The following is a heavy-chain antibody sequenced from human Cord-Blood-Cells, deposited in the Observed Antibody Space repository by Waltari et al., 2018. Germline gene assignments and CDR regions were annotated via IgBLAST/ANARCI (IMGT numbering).Heavy chain of an antibody. V-gene: IGHV4-39*01. CDR3: ARRGAGGGFDY. D-gene: IGHD3-16*01. J-gene: IGHJ4*02. CDR2: IYYSGST. Sequence: QLQLQESGPGLVKPSETLSLTCTVSGGSISSSSYYWGWIRQPPGKGLEWIGRIYYSGSTYHNPSLKSRVTISVDTSKNQFSLKLSSVTAADTAVYYCARRGAGGGFDYWGQGTLVTVSS. CDR1: GGSISSSSYY.